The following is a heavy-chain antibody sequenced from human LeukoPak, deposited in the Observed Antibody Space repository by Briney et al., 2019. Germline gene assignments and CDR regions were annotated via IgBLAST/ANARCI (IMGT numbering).Heavy chain of an antibody. D-gene: IGHD1/OR15-1a*01. CDR3: AGSAPNNDY. CDR2: ISYDGSNK. J-gene: IGHJ4*02. CDR1: GFTFSSYA. V-gene: IGHV3-30-3*01. Sequence: GGSLRLSCAASGFTFSSYAMHWVRQAPGKGLEWVAVISYDGSNKYYADSVKGRFTISRDNSKNTLYLQMNSLRAEDTAVYYCAGSAPNNDYWGQGTLVTVSS.